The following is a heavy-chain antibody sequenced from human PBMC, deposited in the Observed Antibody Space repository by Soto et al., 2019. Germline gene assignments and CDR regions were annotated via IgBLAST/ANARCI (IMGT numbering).Heavy chain of an antibody. J-gene: IGHJ4*02. CDR3: ARGTVVLRPLGFDY. V-gene: IGHV6-1*01. CDR2: TYYRSKWYN. D-gene: IGHD2-15*01. CDR1: GDSASSNSAA. Sequence: SQTLSLTCAISGDSASSNSAAWNWIRQSPSRGLEWLGRTYYRSKWYNDYAVSVKSRITINPDTSKNQFSLQLNSVTPEDAAVYYCARGTVVLRPLGFDYWGQGTLVTVSS.